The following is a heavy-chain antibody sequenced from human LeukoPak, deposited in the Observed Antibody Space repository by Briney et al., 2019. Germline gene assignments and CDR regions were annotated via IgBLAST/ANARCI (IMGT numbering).Heavy chain of an antibody. Sequence: PGGSLRLSCAASGFTFSDYYTSWIRQAPGKGLEWVSYISSSSSYTNYADSVKGRFTISRDNAKNSLYLQMNSLRAEDTAVYYCARDPSDYYDSSGLDYWGQGTLVTVSS. CDR2: ISSSSSYT. CDR1: GFTFSDYY. J-gene: IGHJ4*02. CDR3: ARDPSDYYDSSGLDY. D-gene: IGHD3-22*01. V-gene: IGHV3-11*05.